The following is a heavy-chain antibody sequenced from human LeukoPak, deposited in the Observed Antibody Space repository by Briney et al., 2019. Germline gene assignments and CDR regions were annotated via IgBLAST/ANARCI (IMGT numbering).Heavy chain of an antibody. Sequence: GGSLRLSCAASGFTFSSYAMSWVRQAPGKGLEGVAVIWYDGSNKYYADSVKGRFTISRDDSKNTLYLQMNSLRAEDTAVYYCARELAVTGPNDYWGQGTLVTVSS. CDR3: ARELAVTGPNDY. D-gene: IGHD4-11*01. J-gene: IGHJ4*02. V-gene: IGHV3-33*08. CDR2: IWYDGSNK. CDR1: GFTFSSYA.